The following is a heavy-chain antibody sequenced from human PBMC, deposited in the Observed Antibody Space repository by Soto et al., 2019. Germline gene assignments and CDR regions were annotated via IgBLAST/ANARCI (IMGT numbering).Heavy chain of an antibody. V-gene: IGHV1-8*01. CDR3: ARGDCTNGVCYLLSVDY. J-gene: IGHJ4*02. CDR2: MNPNSGNT. CDR1: GGTFSRYA. Sequence: ASVKVSCKASGGTFSRYAISWVRQAPGQGLEWMGWMNPNSGNTGYAQKFQGRVTMTRNTSISTAYMELSSLRSEDTAVYYCARGDCTNGVCYLLSVDYWGQGTLVTVSS. D-gene: IGHD2-8*01.